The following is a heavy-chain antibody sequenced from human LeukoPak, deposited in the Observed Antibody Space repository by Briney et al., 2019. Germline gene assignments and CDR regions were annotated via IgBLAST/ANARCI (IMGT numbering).Heavy chain of an antibody. D-gene: IGHD2/OR15-2a*01. CDR2: IYPGDFET. CDR3: ARQQYLAFDI. V-gene: IGHV5-51*01. J-gene: IGHJ3*02. Sequence: GESLKISCKGSGYSFTTYWIAWLRLMPGKGLEWMGIIYPGDFETRYSTSFQGQVTISADKSISTAYLQWSSLKASDTAIYYCARQQYLAFDIWGQGTMVTVSS. CDR1: GYSFTTYW.